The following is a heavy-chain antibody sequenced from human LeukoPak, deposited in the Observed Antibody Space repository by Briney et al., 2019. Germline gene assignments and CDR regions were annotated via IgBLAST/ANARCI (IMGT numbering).Heavy chain of an antibody. V-gene: IGHV4-59*01. Sequence: SETLSLTCTVSGGSISSYYWSWLRQPPGKGLEWLGYIYYSGSSNYNPSLKSRVTISVDTSKNQFSLKLSSVTAAGAAVYYCARGDLWFGELLSGPWGQGTLVTVSS. D-gene: IGHD3-10*01. CDR2: IYYSGSS. CDR3: ARGDLWFGELLSGP. J-gene: IGHJ5*02. CDR1: GGSISSYY.